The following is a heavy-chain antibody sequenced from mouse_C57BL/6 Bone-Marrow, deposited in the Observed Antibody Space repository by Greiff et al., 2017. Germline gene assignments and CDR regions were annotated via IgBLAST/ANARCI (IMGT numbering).Heavy chain of an antibody. D-gene: IGHD1-1*01. V-gene: IGHV1-55*01. CDR3: ARCYYYYAVDY. CDR2: IYPGSGST. J-gene: IGHJ4*01. Sequence: QVQLQQPGPELVKPGASVKMSCKASGYTFTSYWITWVKQRPGQGLEWIGDIYPGSGSTNYNEKFKSKATLTVDTSSSTAYMQLSSLTSEDSAVYYCARCYYYYAVDYWGQGTSVTVSS. CDR1: GYTFTSYW.